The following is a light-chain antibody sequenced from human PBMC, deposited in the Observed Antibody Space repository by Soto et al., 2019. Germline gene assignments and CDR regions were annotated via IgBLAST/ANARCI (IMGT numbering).Light chain of an antibody. J-gene: IGKJ1*01. CDR2: WAS. CDR3: QQYYIYWWS. CDR1: QSVLYSSNNKNY. V-gene: IGKV4-1*01. Sequence: DIVMTQSPDSLAVSLGERATINCKSSQSVLYSSNNKNYLAWYQQKPGQPPKLLIYWASTRESVFPDRFRGSGYGKGCTPTFTSLKAEVVGVYCCQQYYIYWWSSGLGTKVEI.